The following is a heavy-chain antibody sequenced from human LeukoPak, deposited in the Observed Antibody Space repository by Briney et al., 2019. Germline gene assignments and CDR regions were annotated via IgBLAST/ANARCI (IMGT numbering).Heavy chain of an antibody. CDR1: GFTFSSYA. Sequence: GGSLRLSCAASGFTFSSYAMSWVRQAPGKGLEWVSVISGSGGTTYYADSVKGRFTISRDNSKNTLYLQMSSLRAEDTAVYYCAKATTDNYYYGMDVWGQGTTVTVSS. CDR3: AKATTDNYYYGMDV. V-gene: IGHV3-23*01. J-gene: IGHJ6*02. D-gene: IGHD2/OR15-2a*01. CDR2: ISGSGGTT.